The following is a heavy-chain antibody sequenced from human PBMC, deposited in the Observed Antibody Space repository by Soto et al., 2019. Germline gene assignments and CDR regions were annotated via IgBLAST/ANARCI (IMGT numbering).Heavy chain of an antibody. D-gene: IGHD4-17*01. CDR3: AHRRGDYTTGYYYGMDV. Sequence: QITLKESGPTLVKPTQTLTLTCTFSGFSLSTSGVGVGWIRQPPGKALEWLALIYWDDDKRYSPSLKSRLTIPKDTSKNPVVLTMTNMDPVDTATYYCAHRRGDYTTGYYYGMDVWGQGTTVTVSS. J-gene: IGHJ6*02. CDR2: IYWDDDK. V-gene: IGHV2-5*02. CDR1: GFSLSTSGVG.